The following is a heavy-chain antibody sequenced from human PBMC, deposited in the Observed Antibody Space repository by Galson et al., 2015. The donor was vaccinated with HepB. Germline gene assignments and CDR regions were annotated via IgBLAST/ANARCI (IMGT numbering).Heavy chain of an antibody. CDR3: AGDTSSWERNDY. Sequence: TLSLTCIVSGASISSYYWTWIRQSPGKGLEWIGYIHYSGSTNYNPSLKSRVTISVDASKSQFSLKLNSVAAADTAVYYCAGDTSSWERNDYWGQGTLVTVSS. V-gene: IGHV4-59*01. CDR1: GASISSYY. D-gene: IGHD6-13*01. J-gene: IGHJ4*02. CDR2: IHYSGST.